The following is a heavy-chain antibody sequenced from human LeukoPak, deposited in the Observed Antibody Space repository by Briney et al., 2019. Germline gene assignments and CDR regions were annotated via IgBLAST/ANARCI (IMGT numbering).Heavy chain of an antibody. D-gene: IGHD3-9*01. J-gene: IGHJ5*02. CDR1: GFTFSSYA. V-gene: IGHV3-30*04. CDR2: ISYDGSNK. CDR3: AREGRPVLRYFDWAPWFDP. Sequence: GRSLRLSCAASGFTFSSYAMHWVRQAPGKGLEWVAVISYDGSNKYYADSVKGRFTISRDNSKNTLYLQMNSLRAKDTAVYYCAREGRPVLRYFDWAPWFDPWGQGTLVTVSS.